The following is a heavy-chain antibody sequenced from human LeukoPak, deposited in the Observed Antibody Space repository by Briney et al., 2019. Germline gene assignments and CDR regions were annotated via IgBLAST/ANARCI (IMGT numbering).Heavy chain of an antibody. CDR3: ARQGLYDSSDFWTFQH. CDR1: GFTFSDYG. CDR2: ILYDGSNK. V-gene: IGHV3-30*03. D-gene: IGHD3/OR15-3a*01. Sequence: GGSLRLSCATSGFTFSDYGMHWVRQAPGKGPEWVAVILYDGSNKDYADSVKGRFTISRDNAKNSVYLQMNSLRAEDTAVYYCARQGLYDSSDFWTFQHWGQGTLVTVSS. J-gene: IGHJ1*01.